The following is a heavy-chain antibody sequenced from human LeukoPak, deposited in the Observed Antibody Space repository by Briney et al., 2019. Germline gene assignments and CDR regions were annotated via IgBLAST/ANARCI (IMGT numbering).Heavy chain of an antibody. J-gene: IGHJ4*02. D-gene: IGHD6-13*01. CDR3: ARGSSSLDYFDY. CDR1: GGSFSGYY. V-gene: IGHV4-34*01. CDR2: INHSGST. Sequence: PSETLSLTCAVYGGSFSGYYWSWIRQPPGKGLEWIGVINHSGSTNYNPSLKSRVTISVDTSKNQFSLKLSSVTAADTAVYYCARGSSSLDYFDYWGQGTLVTVSS.